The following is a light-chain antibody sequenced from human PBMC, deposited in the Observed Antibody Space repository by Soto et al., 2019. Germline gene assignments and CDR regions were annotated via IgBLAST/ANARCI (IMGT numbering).Light chain of an antibody. CDR2: DVS. V-gene: IGLV2-14*01. J-gene: IGLJ1*01. Sequence: QSVLTQPASVSGSPGQSITISCTGTSSDVGGYNYVSWYQRHPGKAPKLMIYDVSNRPSGVSNRFSGSKSGNTASLTISGLQAEYAADYHCSSYTSTSIVFGTGTKVTVL. CDR1: SSDVGGYNY. CDR3: SSYTSTSIV.